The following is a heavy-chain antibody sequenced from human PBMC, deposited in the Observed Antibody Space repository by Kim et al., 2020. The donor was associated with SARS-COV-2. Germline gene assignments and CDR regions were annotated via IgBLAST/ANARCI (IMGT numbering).Heavy chain of an antibody. CDR3: ARDGTTRNGGYYFDF. D-gene: IGHD1-1*01. CDR2: INVGYGNT. Sequence: ASVKVSCKASGYTFTSYTLHWVRQAPGQGLEWMGWINVGYGNTSYLQKFQGRVTITRDTSASTAYMELSSLRSEDTAVYYCARDGTTRNGGYYFDFWGQG. V-gene: IGHV1-3*01. J-gene: IGHJ4*02. CDR1: GYTFTSYT.